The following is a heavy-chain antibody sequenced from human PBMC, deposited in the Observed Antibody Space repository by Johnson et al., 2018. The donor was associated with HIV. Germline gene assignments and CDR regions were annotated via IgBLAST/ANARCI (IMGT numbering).Heavy chain of an antibody. V-gene: IGHV3-33*03. CDR1: GFTFSNYD. CDR3: AKGGPVLQFLEWLPGRAFDI. CDR2: ICYDGANK. Sequence: QVQLVESGGGVVQPGRSLRLSCAASGFTFSNYDMHWVRQAPGKGLEWVALICYDGANKYYVDSVRGRFTISRDNAKNSLYLQMNSLRAEDTAVYYCAKGGPVLQFLEWLPGRAFDIWGQGTMVTVSS. D-gene: IGHD3-3*01. J-gene: IGHJ3*02.